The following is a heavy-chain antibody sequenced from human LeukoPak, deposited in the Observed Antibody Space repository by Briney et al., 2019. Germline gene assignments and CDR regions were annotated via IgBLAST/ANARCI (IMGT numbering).Heavy chain of an antibody. CDR3: ARDAQLWVRGTIFDY. V-gene: IGHV3-30*01. CDR1: GFTFSSYA. Sequence: GGSLRLSCAASGFTFSSYAMHWVRQAPGKGLEWVAVISYDGSNKYYADSVKGRFTISRDNSKNTLYLQMNSLRAEDTAVYYCARDAQLWVRGTIFDYWGQGTLVTVSS. CDR2: ISYDGSNK. D-gene: IGHD5-18*01. J-gene: IGHJ4*02.